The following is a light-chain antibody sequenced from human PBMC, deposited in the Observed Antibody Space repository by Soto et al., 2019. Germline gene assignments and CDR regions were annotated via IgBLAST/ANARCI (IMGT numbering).Light chain of an antibody. Sequence: QSVLTQPASVSGSPGQSITISCTGTSNDVGGYNYVSWYQQHPGKAPKLMIYDVSNRPSGVSSRFSGSKSGNTASLTISGLQAEDEADYYCSSYTTSSTLVVFGGGTKVTVL. V-gene: IGLV2-14*01. J-gene: IGLJ3*02. CDR2: DVS. CDR3: SSYTTSSTLVV. CDR1: SNDVGGYNY.